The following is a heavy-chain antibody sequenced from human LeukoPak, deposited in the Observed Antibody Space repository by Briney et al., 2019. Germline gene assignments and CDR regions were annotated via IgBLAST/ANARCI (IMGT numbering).Heavy chain of an antibody. J-gene: IGHJ4*02. D-gene: IGHD6-19*01. CDR2: TYYRSKWYN. Sequence: SQTLSLTCAISGDSVSSNSAAWNWIRQSPSRGLEWLGRTYYRSKWYNDYAVSVKSRITINPDTSKNQFSLQLNSVTPEDTAVYYCARNSGWELGNGYYFDYWGQGTLVTVSS. V-gene: IGHV6-1*01. CDR1: GDSVSSNSAA. CDR3: ARNSGWELGNGYYFDY.